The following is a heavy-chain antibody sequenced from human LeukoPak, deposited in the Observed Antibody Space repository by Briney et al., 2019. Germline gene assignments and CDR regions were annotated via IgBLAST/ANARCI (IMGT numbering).Heavy chain of an antibody. CDR2: FDPEDGET. Sequence: ASVKVSCKVSGNTLTELATHWVRQAPGKGLEWMGGFDPEDGETIYAQKFRGRVTLTEDTSTDTAYMELYSLRSEDTAVYYCATEYTKLRYFDWLSHWGQGTLVTVSS. V-gene: IGHV1-24*01. CDR1: GNTLTELA. J-gene: IGHJ5*02. D-gene: IGHD3-9*01. CDR3: ATEYTKLRYFDWLSH.